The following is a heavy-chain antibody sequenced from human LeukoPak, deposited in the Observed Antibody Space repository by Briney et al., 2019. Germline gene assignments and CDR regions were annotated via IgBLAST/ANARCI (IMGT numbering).Heavy chain of an antibody. J-gene: IGHJ4*02. CDR3: VITMIVGTADY. CDR1: GYTFTSYG. Sequence: ASVKVSCKASGYTFTSYGISWVRQAPGQGLEWMGWISAYNGNTNYAQKLQGRVTMTTDTSTSTAYMELRSLRSDDTAVYYCVITMIVGTADYWGQGTLVTVSS. CDR2: ISAYNGNT. V-gene: IGHV1-18*01. D-gene: IGHD3-22*01.